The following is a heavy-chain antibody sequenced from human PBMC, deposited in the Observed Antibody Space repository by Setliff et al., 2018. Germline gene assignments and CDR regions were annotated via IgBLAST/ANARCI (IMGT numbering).Heavy chain of an antibody. CDR1: GDTLSNYA. V-gene: IGHV1-69*13. J-gene: IGHJ1*01. CDR2: IMVLFRAT. Sequence: SVKVSCKASGDTLSNYAISWVRQAPGQGLEWMGEIMVLFRATNYAQKFQGRVTISADASTTTAYMELNSLRSEDTAIYYCATTYYYDSSGYYLFQHWGQGTLVTVS. D-gene: IGHD3-22*01. CDR3: ATTYYYDSSGYYLFQH.